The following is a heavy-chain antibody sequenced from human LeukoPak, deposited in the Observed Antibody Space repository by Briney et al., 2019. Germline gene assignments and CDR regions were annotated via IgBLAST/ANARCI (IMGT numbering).Heavy chain of an antibody. CDR3: ARDPGVILVVPAAMAELGFDP. J-gene: IGHJ5*02. CDR1: GFTFSSYW. CDR2: IKQDGSVK. V-gene: IGHV3-7*01. D-gene: IGHD2-2*01. Sequence: GGSLRLSCAASGFTFSSYWMSWVRQAPGKGLEWVANIKQDGSVKYYVDSVKGRFTISRDNAKNSLYLQMNSLRAEDTAVYYCARDPGVILVVPAAMAELGFDPWGQGTLVTVSS.